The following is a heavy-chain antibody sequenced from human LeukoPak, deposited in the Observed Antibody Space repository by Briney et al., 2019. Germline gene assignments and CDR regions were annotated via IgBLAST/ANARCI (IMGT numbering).Heavy chain of an antibody. D-gene: IGHD3-3*01. Sequence: KPSETLSLTCAVYGGSFSGYYWSWIRQPPGKGLEWIGEINHSGSTNYNPSLKSRVTISLDTSKNQFSLKLSSVTAADTAVYYCARGGTIFGLGRRAFDIWGQGTMVTVSS. J-gene: IGHJ3*02. CDR1: GGSFSGYY. CDR3: ARGGTIFGLGRRAFDI. V-gene: IGHV4-34*01. CDR2: INHSGST.